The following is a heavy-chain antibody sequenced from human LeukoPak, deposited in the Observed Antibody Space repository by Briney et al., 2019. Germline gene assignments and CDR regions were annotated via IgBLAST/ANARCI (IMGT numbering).Heavy chain of an antibody. CDR1: GGPISSGGYY. J-gene: IGHJ4*02. CDR2: IYHSGST. D-gene: IGHD4-17*01. CDR3: ARVSSVTPGDFDY. Sequence: PSETLSLICTVSGGPISSGGYYWSWIRQPPGKGLEWIGYIYHSGSTYYNPSLKSRVTISVDRSKNQFSLKLSSVTAADTAVYYCARVSSVTPGDFDYWGQGTLVTVSS. V-gene: IGHV4-30-2*01.